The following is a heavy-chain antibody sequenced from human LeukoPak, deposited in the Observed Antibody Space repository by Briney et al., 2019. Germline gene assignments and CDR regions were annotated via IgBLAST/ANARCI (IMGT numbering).Heavy chain of an antibody. CDR2: LNPSGGST. V-gene: IGHV1-46*01. CDR1: GYTFTNYY. CDR3: ARDRRYDSSGYSLDY. J-gene: IGHJ4*02. Sequence: ASVKVSCKASGYTFTNYYIHWVRQAPGEGLEWMGILNPSGGSTTDAQKFQGRLTMTRDTSTSTVYMEVSSLRSEDTAVYYCARDRRYDSSGYSLDYWGQRTLVTVSS. D-gene: IGHD3-22*01.